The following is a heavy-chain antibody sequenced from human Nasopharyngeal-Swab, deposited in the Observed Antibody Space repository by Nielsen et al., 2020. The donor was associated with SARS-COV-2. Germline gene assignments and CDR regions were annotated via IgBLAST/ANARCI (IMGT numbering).Heavy chain of an antibody. V-gene: IGHV3-49*04. J-gene: IGHJ4*02. CDR3: TRDRAGVVVAAEDY. CDR1: GFTFSSYA. D-gene: IGHD2-15*01. CDR2: IRSKAYGGTT. Sequence: GESLKISCSASGFTFSSYAINWVRQAPGKGLEWVGFIRSKAYGGTTEYAASVKGRFTISRDDSKSIAYLQMNSLKTEDTAVYYCTRDRAGVVVAAEDYWGQGTLVTVSS.